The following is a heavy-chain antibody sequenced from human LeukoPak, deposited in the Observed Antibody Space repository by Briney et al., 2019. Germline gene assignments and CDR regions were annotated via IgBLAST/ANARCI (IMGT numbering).Heavy chain of an antibody. CDR1: GYTFTVYY. V-gene: IGHV1-2*04. CDR2: INPNSGGT. CDR3: ARGDDYGDYSDPLLFDY. D-gene: IGHD4-17*01. Sequence: GASVKVSCKASGYTFTVYYMHWVRQAPGQALEWLGWINPNSGGTNYAQKFQGWVTMTRDTSISTTYMELSRLRSDDTAVYYCARGDDYGDYSDPLLFDYWGQGTLVTVSS. J-gene: IGHJ4*02.